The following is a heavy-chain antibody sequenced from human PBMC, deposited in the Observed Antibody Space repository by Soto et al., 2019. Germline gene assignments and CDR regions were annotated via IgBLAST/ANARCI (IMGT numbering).Heavy chain of an antibody. Sequence: SETLSLTCAVYGGSFSGYYWSWIRQPPGKGLEWIGEINHSGSTNYNPSLKSRVTISVDTSKNQFSLKLSSVTAADTAVYYCARAPIMLVAAFFDYWGQGTLVTVSS. J-gene: IGHJ4*02. CDR2: INHSGST. V-gene: IGHV4-34*01. CDR3: ARAPIMLVAAFFDY. D-gene: IGHD2-15*01. CDR1: GGSFSGYY.